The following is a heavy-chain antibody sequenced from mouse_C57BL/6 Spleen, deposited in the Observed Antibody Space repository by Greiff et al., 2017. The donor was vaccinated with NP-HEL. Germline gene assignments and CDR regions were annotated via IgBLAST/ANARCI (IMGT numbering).Heavy chain of an antibody. D-gene: IGHD4-1*01. J-gene: IGHJ1*03. CDR2: ISDGGSYT. CDR1: GFTFSSYA. V-gene: IGHV5-4*01. Sequence: EVQGVESGGGLVKPGGSLKLSCAASGFTFSSYAMSWVRQTPEKRLEWVATISDGGSYTYYPDNVKGRFTISRDNAKNNLYLHMSHLKSEDTAMYYCARDFTGTWYFDVWGTGTTVTVSS. CDR3: ARDFTGTWYFDV.